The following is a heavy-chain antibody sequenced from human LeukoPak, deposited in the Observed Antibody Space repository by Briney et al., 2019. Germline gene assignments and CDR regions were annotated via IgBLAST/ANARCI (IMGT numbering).Heavy chain of an antibody. CDR1: GFTFSSYG. V-gene: IGHV3-30*18. CDR3: AEDGGIAYYYGMDV. D-gene: IGHD6-13*01. J-gene: IGHJ6*02. Sequence: GGSLRLSCAASGFTFSSYGMHWVRQAPGKGLEWVAVISYDGSNKYYADSVKGRFTISRDNSKNTLYLQMNSLRAEDTAVYYCAEDGGIAYYYGMDVWGQGTTVTVSS. CDR2: ISYDGSNK.